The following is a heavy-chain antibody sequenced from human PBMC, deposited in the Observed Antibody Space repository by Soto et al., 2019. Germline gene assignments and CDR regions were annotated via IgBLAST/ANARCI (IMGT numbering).Heavy chain of an antibody. D-gene: IGHD6-25*01. Sequence: SETLSLSCSVSGGSVRSGSFYWIWIRQPPGQGLEWTGYIYQSGTTNYNASLKRRVTISIDKSKNQFFLKLNSVTDSGTTVYYCARGSSGRHDYWGQGTLVTVSS. CDR1: GGSVRSGSFY. CDR2: IYQSGTT. J-gene: IGHJ4*02. CDR3: ARGSSGRHDY. V-gene: IGHV4-61*01.